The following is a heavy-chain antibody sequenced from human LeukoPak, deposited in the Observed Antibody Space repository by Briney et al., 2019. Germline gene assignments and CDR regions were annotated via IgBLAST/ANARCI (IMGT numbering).Heavy chain of an antibody. CDR2: IIPIFGTA. Sequence: VASVKVSCKASGGTFSSYAISWVRQAPGQGLEWMGGIIPIFGTANYAQKSQGRVTITADESTSTAYMELSSLRSEDTAVYYCARGSVDYGGNTRVTEFDYWGQGTLVTVSS. D-gene: IGHD4-23*01. V-gene: IGHV1-69*13. J-gene: IGHJ4*02. CDR1: GGTFSSYA. CDR3: ARGSVDYGGNTRVTEFDY.